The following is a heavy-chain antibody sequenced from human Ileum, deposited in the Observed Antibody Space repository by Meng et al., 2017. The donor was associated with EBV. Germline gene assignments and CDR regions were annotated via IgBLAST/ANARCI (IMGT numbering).Heavy chain of an antibody. CDR2: IYHTGST. CDR1: GGSITSYSYY. Sequence: HLQGSDPGMVKPSEALSPTCSVSGGSITSYSYYWGWLRQPPGKGLEWIATIYHTGSTYYNPSLKSRVTISVDTSKNEFSLKVTSVTAADTALYYCARRDTAWFDPWGRGTLVTVSS. J-gene: IGHJ5*02. CDR3: ARRDTAWFDP. V-gene: IGHV4-39*01. D-gene: IGHD2-21*02.